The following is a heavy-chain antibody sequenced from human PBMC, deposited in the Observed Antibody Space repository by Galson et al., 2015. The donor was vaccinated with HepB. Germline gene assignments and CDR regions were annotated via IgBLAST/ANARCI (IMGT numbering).Heavy chain of an antibody. J-gene: IGHJ6*02. V-gene: IGHV3-74*01. CDR1: GFTFSSHW. D-gene: IGHD2-2*01. CDR3: ARGYCSSTSCYGWYGMDV. Sequence: SLRLSCAASGFTFSSHWMHWVRQAPGKGLVWVSRINSDGSSTSYADSVKGRFTISRDNAKNTLYLQMNSLRAEDTAVHYCARGYCSSTSCYGWYGMDVWGQGTTVTVSS. CDR2: INSDGSST.